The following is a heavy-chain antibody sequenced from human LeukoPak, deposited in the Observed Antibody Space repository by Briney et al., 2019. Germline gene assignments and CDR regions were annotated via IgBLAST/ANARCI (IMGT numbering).Heavy chain of an antibody. CDR1: GFTFSSYS. D-gene: IGHD3-16*02. J-gene: IGHJ4*02. V-gene: IGHV3-48*01. Sequence: GGSLRLSCAASGFTFSSYSMNWVRQAPGKGLEWVSYISSSSSTIYYADSVKGRFTISRDNAKNSLYLQMNSLRAEDTAVYYCARVAYVWGSYRYDYWGQGTLVTVSS. CDR2: ISSSSSTI. CDR3: ARVAYVWGSYRYDY.